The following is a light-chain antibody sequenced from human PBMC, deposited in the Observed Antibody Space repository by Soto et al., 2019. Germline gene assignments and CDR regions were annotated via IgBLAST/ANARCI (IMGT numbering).Light chain of an antibody. CDR1: QSILYTSNNKNY. CDR3: QQHGTSAPW. V-gene: IGKV4-1*01. Sequence: IVTTQSPDSLAVSLGERATINCKSSQSILYTSNNKNYLAWYQQKPGQPPKLIIYGASYRATDIPYRFSGSGSGTDFTLTIARLEPDDFAVDYSQQHGTSAPWFGQGTKVEI. CDR2: GAS. J-gene: IGKJ1*01.